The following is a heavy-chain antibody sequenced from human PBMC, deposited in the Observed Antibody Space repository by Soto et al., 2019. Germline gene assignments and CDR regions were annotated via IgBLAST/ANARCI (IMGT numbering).Heavy chain of an antibody. Sequence: QVQLVESGGGVVQPGRSLRLSCAASGFTFSSSGMHWVRQAPGEGLEWVGVIYYDGSEQYYGDSVKGRFTISRDNSKNTLYLQMNSLRDEDTAVYYCAKEESSGWYRTAEYWGQGTLVNVSS. CDR2: IYYDGSEQ. CDR3: AKEESSGWYRTAEY. CDR1: GFTFSSSG. V-gene: IGHV3-30*18. D-gene: IGHD6-19*01. J-gene: IGHJ4*02.